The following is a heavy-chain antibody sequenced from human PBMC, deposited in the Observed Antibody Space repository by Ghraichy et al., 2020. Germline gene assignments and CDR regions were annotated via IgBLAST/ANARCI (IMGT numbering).Heavy chain of an antibody. CDR3: ARHNPDSSSPANFDY. D-gene: IGHD6-6*01. J-gene: IGHJ4*02. V-gene: IGHV4-59*08. CDR2: ISNTGRT. Sequence: SETLSLTCTVSGGSISSYYWSWIRQPPGKGLEWIGYISNTGRTNYSPSLKSRVTISEDTSNNQVSLKLTSVTAADTAVYYCARHNPDSSSPANFDYWGQGTLVTVSS. CDR1: GGSISSYY.